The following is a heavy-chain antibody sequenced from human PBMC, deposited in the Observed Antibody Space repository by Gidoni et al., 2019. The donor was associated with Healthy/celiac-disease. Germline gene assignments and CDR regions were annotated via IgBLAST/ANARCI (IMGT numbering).Heavy chain of an antibody. CDR2: IWYDGSNK. D-gene: IGHD6-19*01. CDR1: GFTFSRYG. CDR3: ARDMAVAGIYYYYGMDV. Sequence: QVQLVESGGGVVQPGRSLRLSCAAAGFTFSRYGMHWVRQAPGKGLEWVAVIWYDGSNKYYADSVKGRFTISRDNSKNTLYLQMNSLRAEDTAVYYCARDMAVAGIYYYYGMDVWGQGTTVTVSS. J-gene: IGHJ6*02. V-gene: IGHV3-33*01.